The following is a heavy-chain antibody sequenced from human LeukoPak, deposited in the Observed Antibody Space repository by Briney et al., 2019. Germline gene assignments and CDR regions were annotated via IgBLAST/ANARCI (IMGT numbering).Heavy chain of an antibody. CDR2: ISYDGSNK. V-gene: IGHV3-30-3*01. J-gene: IGHJ6*02. CDR3: ARDLAAAGRGDV. CDR1: GFTFSSYA. Sequence: PGRSLRLSCAASGFTFSSYAMHWVRQAPGKGLEWVAVISYDGSNKYYADSVKGRFTISRDNAKNSLYLQMNSLRAEDTAVYYCARDLAAAGRGDVWGQGTTVTVSS. D-gene: IGHD6-13*01.